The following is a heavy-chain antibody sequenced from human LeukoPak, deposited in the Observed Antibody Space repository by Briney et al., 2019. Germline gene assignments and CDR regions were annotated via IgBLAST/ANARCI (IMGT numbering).Heavy chain of an antibody. CDR1: GYTFANFG. Sequence: ASVKVSCKASGYTFANFGITWVRQTPGQGLEWMGWISVYNGNTNYAQNLQGRFTLTTDTSTSTAYMELRSLRSDDTALYYCARTCSSSSCYMVHWGQGTLVTVSS. J-gene: IGHJ4*02. V-gene: IGHV1-18*01. CDR3: ARTCSSSSCYMVH. D-gene: IGHD2-2*02. CDR2: ISVYNGNT.